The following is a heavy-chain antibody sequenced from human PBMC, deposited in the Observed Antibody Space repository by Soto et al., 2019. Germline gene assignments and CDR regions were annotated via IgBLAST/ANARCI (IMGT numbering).Heavy chain of an antibody. V-gene: IGHV3-33*06. J-gene: IGHJ4*02. CDR3: AKELGYNGYDYSDC. D-gene: IGHD5-12*01. Sequence: GGSLRLSCAASGFTFSSYGMHWVRQAPGKGLEWVAVIWYDGSNKYYADSVKGRFTISRDNSKNTLYLQMNSLRAEDTAVYYCAKELGYNGYDYSDCWGQATLVPVSS. CDR2: IWYDGSNK. CDR1: GFTFSSYG.